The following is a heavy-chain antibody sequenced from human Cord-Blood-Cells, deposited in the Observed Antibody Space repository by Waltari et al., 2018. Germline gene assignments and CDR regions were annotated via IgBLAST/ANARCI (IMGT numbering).Heavy chain of an antibody. V-gene: IGHV1-3*01. CDR1: GYTFTSYA. CDR2: INAGNGKT. D-gene: IGHD2-21*02. J-gene: IGHJ2*01. CDR3: ARGGNGGNSNWDFDL. Sequence: QVQLVQSGAEVKKPGASVKVSCKASGYTFTSYAMHWVRQAPGQRLEWMGWINAGNGKTKNSPKSQGRVTSTRDTSAGTAYMELSSLRSEDTAVYYCARGGNGGNSNWDFDLWGRGTLVTVSS.